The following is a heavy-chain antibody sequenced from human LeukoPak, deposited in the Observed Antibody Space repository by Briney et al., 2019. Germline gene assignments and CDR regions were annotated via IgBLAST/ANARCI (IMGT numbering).Heavy chain of an antibody. CDR3: ARDGAPWNYYYYYMDV. J-gene: IGHJ6*03. D-gene: IGHD3-16*01. V-gene: IGHV3-20*04. CDR2: INRNGGSA. Sequence: GGSLRLSCAASGFTFDDYGMSWVRQAPGKGLEWVSGINRNGGSAGYADSVKGRFTISRDNAKNSLCLQMNSLRAEDTALYYCARDGAPWNYYYYYMDVWGKGTTVTVSS. CDR1: GFTFDDYG.